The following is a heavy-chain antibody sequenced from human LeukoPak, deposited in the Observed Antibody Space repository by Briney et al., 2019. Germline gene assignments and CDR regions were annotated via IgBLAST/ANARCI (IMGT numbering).Heavy chain of an antibody. CDR1: GFTFSSYW. D-gene: IGHD6-13*01. CDR2: IKQGGSEK. V-gene: IGHV3-7*01. Sequence: PGGSLRLSCAASGFTFSSYWMSWVRQAPGKGLEWVANIKQGGSEKYYVDSVKGRFTISRDNAKNSLYLQMNSLRAEDTAVYYCARDLRQQLVPHYYYYYMDVWGKRTTVTVSS. J-gene: IGHJ6*03. CDR3: ARDLRQQLVPHYYYYYMDV.